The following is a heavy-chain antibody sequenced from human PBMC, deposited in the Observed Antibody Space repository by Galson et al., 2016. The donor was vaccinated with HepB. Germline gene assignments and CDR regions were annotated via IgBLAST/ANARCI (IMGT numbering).Heavy chain of an antibody. V-gene: IGHV1-69*13. D-gene: IGHD4-17*01. CDR3: ARDYGAHSFPDS. CDR1: GGTFSTHA. Sequence: SVKVSCKASGGTFSTHAFSWVRQAPGQGLEWMGGIVPIFGTTNYAQIFQGRVTITADESTSTAYMELRSLRSDDTALYYCARDYGAHSFPDSWGQGTLVTVSS. J-gene: IGHJ4*02. CDR2: IVPIFGTT.